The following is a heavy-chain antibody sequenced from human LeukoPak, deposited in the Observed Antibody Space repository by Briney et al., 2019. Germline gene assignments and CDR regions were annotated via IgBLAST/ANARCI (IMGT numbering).Heavy chain of an antibody. Sequence: PGRSLRLSCAASGFTFDDYAMHWVRQAPGKGLEWVSGISWNSGSIGYADSVKGRFTISRDNAKNSLYLQMNSLRAEDMALYYCAKDSRDSSGWYLDYWGQGTLVTVSS. CDR3: AKDSRDSSGWYLDY. V-gene: IGHV3-9*03. J-gene: IGHJ4*02. CDR1: GFTFDDYA. CDR2: ISWNSGSI. D-gene: IGHD6-19*01.